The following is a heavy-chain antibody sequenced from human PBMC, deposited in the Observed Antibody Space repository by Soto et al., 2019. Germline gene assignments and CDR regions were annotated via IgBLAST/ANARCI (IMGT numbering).Heavy chain of an antibody. J-gene: IGHJ6*02. Sequence: QVLLVQSGAEVKKPGSSVRVSCKTSEGTFSSFAISWVRLAPGQGLEWMGVIVPMFAAPTYAQKFQGRVSITADESTRTAYMELSRLRSDDTAVYYCARDRVMRGNAYYYGMDVWGQGTTVTVSS. V-gene: IGHV1-69*12. D-gene: IGHD2-21*01. CDR1: EGTFSSFA. CDR3: ARDRVMRGNAYYYGMDV. CDR2: IVPMFAAP.